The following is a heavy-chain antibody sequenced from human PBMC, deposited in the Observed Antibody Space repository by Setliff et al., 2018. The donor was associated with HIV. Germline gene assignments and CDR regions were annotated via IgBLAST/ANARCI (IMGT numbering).Heavy chain of an antibody. V-gene: IGHV4-61*02. CDR1: GGSIDSGNYD. Sequence: SETLSLTCTVSGGSIDSGNYDWNWVRQPGGKGLEWIGRIYTRGSTNYNPYLKSRVTISSDTSKNLFSLKLTTVTAADAAVYYCTRDTGYILSGYRPHWYFDLWGRGTLVTVSS. CDR3: TRDTGYILSGYRPHWYFDL. J-gene: IGHJ2*01. D-gene: IGHD3-9*01. CDR2: IYTRGST.